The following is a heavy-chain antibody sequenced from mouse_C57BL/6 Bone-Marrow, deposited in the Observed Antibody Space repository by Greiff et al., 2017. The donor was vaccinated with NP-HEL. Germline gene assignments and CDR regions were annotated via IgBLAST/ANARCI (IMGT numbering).Heavy chain of an antibody. CDR3: ARHGTHYYAMDY. J-gene: IGHJ4*01. D-gene: IGHD4-1*01. Sequence: VKLMESGPGLVAPSQSLSITCTVSGFSLTSYGVHWVRQPPGKGLEWLVVIWSDGSTTYNSALKSRLSISKDNSKSQVFLKMNSLQTDDTAMYYCARHGTHYYAMDYWGQGTSVTVSS. CDR2: IWSDGST. V-gene: IGHV2-6-1*01. CDR1: GFSLTSYG.